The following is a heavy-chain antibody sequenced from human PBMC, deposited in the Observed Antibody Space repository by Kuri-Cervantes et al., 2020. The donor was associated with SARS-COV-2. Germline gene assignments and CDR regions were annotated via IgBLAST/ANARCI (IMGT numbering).Heavy chain of an antibody. CDR1: GYSISSGHC. CDR3: ARLGGSGWPRYFDY. CDR2: VFYDGRT. J-gene: IGHJ4*02. V-gene: IGHV4-38-2*02. D-gene: IGHD6-19*01. Sequence: SETLSLTCSVSGYSISSGHCWGWIRQPPGKGLEWIGSVFYDGRTYYNPSLKSRVTISVDTSKNQFSLKLSSVTAADTAVYYCARLGGSGWPRYFDYWGQGTLVTVSS.